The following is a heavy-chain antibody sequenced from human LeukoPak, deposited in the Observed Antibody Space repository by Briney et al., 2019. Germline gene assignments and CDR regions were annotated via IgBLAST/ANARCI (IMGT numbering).Heavy chain of an antibody. V-gene: IGHV1-46*01. J-gene: IGHJ6*03. CDR2: INPSGGST. CDR1: GYTFTSYY. D-gene: IGHD2-2*01. CDR3: ARDGDIVVVPAYMYV. Sequence: ASVKVSCKASGYTFTSYYMHWVRQAPGQGLEWMGMINPSGGSTSYAQKFQGRVTMTRDMSTSTVYMDLSSLRSEDTAVYYCARDGDIVVVPAYMYVWGKGNTVTVSS.